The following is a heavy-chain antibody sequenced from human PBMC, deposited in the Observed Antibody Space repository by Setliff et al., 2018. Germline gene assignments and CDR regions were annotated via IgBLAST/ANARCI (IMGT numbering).Heavy chain of an antibody. Sequence: GESLKISCKDSGYSFSISWIGWVRQMPGKGLDWMGIIYPGDSHNIRYSPSFQGQFTMSVDTSINTAYLQWNSLKASDTALYFCARLPSTGSAFFQHWGQGTLVTVSS. D-gene: IGHD1-1*01. CDR3: ARLPSTGSAFFQH. V-gene: IGHV5-51*01. J-gene: IGHJ1*01. CDR2: IYPGDSHNI. CDR1: GYSFSISW.